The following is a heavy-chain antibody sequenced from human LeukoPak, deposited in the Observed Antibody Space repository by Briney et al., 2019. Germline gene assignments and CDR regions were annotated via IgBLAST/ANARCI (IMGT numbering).Heavy chain of an antibody. Sequence: PGGSLRLSCVASGFTFSNSAMSWVRQAPGTGLEWVSGISGSGDSTYYADSVKGRFTISRDNSKNTVYLQMNSLRAEDTAAYYCAKGGLRWFDYWGQGTLVTVSS. CDR1: GFTFSNSA. V-gene: IGHV3-23*01. CDR3: AKGGLRWFDY. J-gene: IGHJ4*02. D-gene: IGHD4-23*01. CDR2: ISGSGDST.